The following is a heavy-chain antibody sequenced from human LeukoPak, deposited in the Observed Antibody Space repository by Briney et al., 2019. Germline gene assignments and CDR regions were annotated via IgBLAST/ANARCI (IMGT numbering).Heavy chain of an antibody. D-gene: IGHD6-19*01. CDR3: ATDGQSSGWYGFDY. CDR1: GFTFSTYS. V-gene: IGHV3-21*01. Sequence: PGGSLRFSCAASGFTFSTYSMNWVRQAPGKGLEWVASITSPVGHIYYADSLKGRITTSRDNAKSSLYLQMNSLRAEDTAVYYCATDGQSSGWYGFDYWGQGTLVTVSS. CDR2: ITSPVGHI. J-gene: IGHJ4*02.